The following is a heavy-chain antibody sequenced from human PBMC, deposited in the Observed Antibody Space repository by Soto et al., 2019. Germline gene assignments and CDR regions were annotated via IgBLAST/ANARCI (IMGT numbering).Heavy chain of an antibody. J-gene: IGHJ4*02. D-gene: IGHD5-18*01. V-gene: IGHV4-4*02. Sequence: SQTQFLTCAVSGGYIASSDWGHWVRPTPKKGQEWIGEIFHEGNIIYHPPLKSRVTISVDKAKNQLSLDLTSVTAEDTAFYYCARDDKCGDSWFLDYWGQGILVTGSP. CDR1: GGYIASSDW. CDR3: ARDDKCGDSWFLDY. CDR2: IFHEGNI.